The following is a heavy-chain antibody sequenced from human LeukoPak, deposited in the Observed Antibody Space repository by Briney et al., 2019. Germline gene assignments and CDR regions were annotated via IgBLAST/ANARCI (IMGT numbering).Heavy chain of an antibody. CDR2: ISYDGSNK. CDR3: ACDAGNYAFDY. D-gene: IGHD3-22*01. J-gene: IGHJ4*02. CDR1: GFTFGAFG. Sequence: GGFLRLSCAASGFTFGAFGIHWVRQPPGKGLEWVAVISYDGSNKYYGDSVKGRFTISRDNAKNSLYLQMNSLRAEDTAMYYCACDAGNYAFDYWGQGALVTVSS. V-gene: IGHV3-30*03.